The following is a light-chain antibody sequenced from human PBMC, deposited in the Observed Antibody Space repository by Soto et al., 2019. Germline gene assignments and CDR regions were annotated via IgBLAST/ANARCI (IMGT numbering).Light chain of an antibody. Sequence: QSALTRPPSAAGSPGQSVTIACTGTSSDVGYYNYVSWYQQPPGKAPKLLIYDVSKRPSGVPDRFSGSKSGNTASLTVSGLQAEDEGDYYCSSYAGSNYPYVFGTGTKVTVL. CDR2: DVS. CDR3: SSYAGSNYPYV. V-gene: IGLV2-8*01. J-gene: IGLJ1*01. CDR1: SSDVGYYNY.